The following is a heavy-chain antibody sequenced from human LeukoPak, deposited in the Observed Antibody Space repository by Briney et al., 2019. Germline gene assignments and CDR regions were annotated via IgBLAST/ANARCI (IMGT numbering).Heavy chain of an antibody. CDR3: ARDSANPQYYYGSGSYYPLDY. D-gene: IGHD3-10*01. CDR2: IIPILGIA. J-gene: IGHJ4*02. Sequence: ASVKVSCKASGGTFSSYAISWVRQAPGQGLEWTGRIIPILGIANYAQKFQGRVTITADKSTSTAYMELSSLRSEDTAVYYCARDSANPQYYYGSGSYYPLDYWGQGTLVTVSS. V-gene: IGHV1-69*04. CDR1: GGTFSSYA.